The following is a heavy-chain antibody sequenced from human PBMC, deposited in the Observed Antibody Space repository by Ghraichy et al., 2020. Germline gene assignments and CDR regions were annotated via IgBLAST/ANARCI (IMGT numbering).Heavy chain of an antibody. D-gene: IGHD2-15*01. Sequence: SETLSLTCAVSGGSISNDNWWAWVRPSPGTGLEWIGEMHLSGNANYNPSLRSRVTIAIDKSKNQFSLNLPSVTAADTAVYYCATTKRATIDYWGQGTLVTVSS. CDR3: ATTKRATIDY. V-gene: IGHV4-4*02. CDR1: GGSISNDNW. J-gene: IGHJ4*02. CDR2: MHLSGNA.